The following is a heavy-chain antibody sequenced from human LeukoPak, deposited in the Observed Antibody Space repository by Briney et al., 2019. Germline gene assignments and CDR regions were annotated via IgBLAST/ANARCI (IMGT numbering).Heavy chain of an antibody. D-gene: IGHD6-13*01. CDR1: GYTFAGYY. CDR3: ARVNNRYSSSRCDY. CDR2: INPNSGGT. J-gene: IGHJ4*02. Sequence: ASVKVSCKASGYTFAGYYMHWVRQAPGQGLEWMGRINPNSGGTNYAQKFQGRVTMTRNTSISTAYMELSRLRSDDTAVYYCARVNNRYSSSRCDYWGQGTLVTVSS. V-gene: IGHV1-2*06.